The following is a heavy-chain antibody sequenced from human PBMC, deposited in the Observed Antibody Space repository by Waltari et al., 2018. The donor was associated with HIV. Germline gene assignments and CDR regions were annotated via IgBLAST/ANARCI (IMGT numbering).Heavy chain of an antibody. CDR2: IKNSGNG. D-gene: IGHD6-25*01. Sequence: QVQVQESGPGLVKPSETLSLTCAVSGDSISTYYWSWIRQLAGNGLEWIGGIKNSGNGNYNPTLKSRLTLSADTSKHQVSLRLSSVTAADTAVYYCARLGYQDMDVWGQGTTVTVSS. V-gene: IGHV4-4*07. J-gene: IGHJ6*02. CDR1: GDSISTYY. CDR3: ARLGYQDMDV.